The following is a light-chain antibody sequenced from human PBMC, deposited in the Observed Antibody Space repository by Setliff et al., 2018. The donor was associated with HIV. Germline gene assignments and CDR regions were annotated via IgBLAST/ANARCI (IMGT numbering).Light chain of an antibody. CDR1: SSNIGAGYD. CDR3: QSYDSSLSGYV. J-gene: IGLJ1*01. Sequence: QSALTQPPSVSGAPGQKITISCTGSSSNIGAGYDVHWYQHLPGTAPKLLIYGNSSRPSGVPDRFSGSKSDTSASLAITGLQAEDEADYYCQSYDSSLSGYVFGSGTKVT. V-gene: IGLV1-40*01. CDR2: GNS.